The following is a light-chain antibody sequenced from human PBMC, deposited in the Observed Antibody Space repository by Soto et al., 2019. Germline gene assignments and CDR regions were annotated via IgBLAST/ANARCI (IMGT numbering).Light chain of an antibody. Sequence: EIVLTQSPATLSLSPGERATLSCRASQSVSSYLAWYQQKPGQAPRLLIYDASNRATGIPARFSGSGSGTEFTLTISSLESEESAVYYCQQYSSCKPWTVGQVTKV. CDR3: QQYSSCKPWT. CDR1: QSVSSY. J-gene: IGKJ1*01. V-gene: IGKV3-11*01. CDR2: DAS.